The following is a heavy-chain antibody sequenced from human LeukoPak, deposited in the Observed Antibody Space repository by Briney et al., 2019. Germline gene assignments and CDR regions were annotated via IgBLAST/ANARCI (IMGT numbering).Heavy chain of an antibody. J-gene: IGHJ4*02. V-gene: IGHV4-34*01. Sequence: PSETLSLTCAVYGGSFSGYYWSWIRQPPGKGLEWIGEINHSGSTNYNPSLKSRVTISVDTSKYQFSLKLSSVTAADTAVYYCASETGYYYDSSGYRHWGQGTLVTVSS. D-gene: IGHD3-22*01. CDR3: ASETGYYYDSSGYRH. CDR2: INHSGST. CDR1: GGSFSGYY.